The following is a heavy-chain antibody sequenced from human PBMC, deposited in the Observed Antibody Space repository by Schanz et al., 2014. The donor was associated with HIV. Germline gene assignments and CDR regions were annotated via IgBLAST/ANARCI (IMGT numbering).Heavy chain of an antibody. CDR3: ARDAASHSYGSTMDV. CDR2: IRGDGAT. CDR1: GFPLPDNA. J-gene: IGHJ6*02. V-gene: IGHV3-66*01. Sequence: EVQVSESGGGFVQPGASLRLSCTASGFPLPDNALTWVRQAPGKGLEWVEDIRGDGATHYADSVRGRFTISRDSSKNTLYLQMNSLRAEDTAVYYCARDAASHSYGSTMDVWGQGTTVTVSS. D-gene: IGHD5-18*01.